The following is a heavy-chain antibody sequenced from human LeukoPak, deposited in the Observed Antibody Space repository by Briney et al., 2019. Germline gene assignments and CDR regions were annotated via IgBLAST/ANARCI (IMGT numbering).Heavy chain of an antibody. Sequence: GASVKVSCKASGYTFTSYGISWERQAPGQGLEWMGWISAYNGNTNYAQKLQGRVTMTTDTSTSTAYMELRSLRSDDTAVYYCARDDGTVTTADGFDYWGQGTLVTVSS. CDR2: ISAYNGNT. V-gene: IGHV1-18*01. J-gene: IGHJ4*02. CDR3: ARDDGTVTTADGFDY. CDR1: GYTFTSYG. D-gene: IGHD4-11*01.